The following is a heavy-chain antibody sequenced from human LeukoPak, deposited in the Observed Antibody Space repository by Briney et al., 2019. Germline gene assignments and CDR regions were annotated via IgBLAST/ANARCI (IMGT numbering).Heavy chain of an antibody. Sequence: SVKVSCKASGGTFSSYAISWVRQAPGQGLEWMGRIIPIFGIANYAQKFQGRVTITADKSTSTAYMELSSLRSEDTAVYYCARGTTSEIFGVVLSYYYHGMDVWGQGTTVTVSS. CDR2: IIPIFGIA. D-gene: IGHD3-3*01. CDR3: ARGTTSEIFGVVLSYYYHGMDV. J-gene: IGHJ6*02. V-gene: IGHV1-69*04. CDR1: GGTFSSYA.